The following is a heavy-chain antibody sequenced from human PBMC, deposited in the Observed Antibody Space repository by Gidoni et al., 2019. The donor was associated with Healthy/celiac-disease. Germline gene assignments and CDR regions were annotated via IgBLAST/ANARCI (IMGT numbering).Heavy chain of an antibody. D-gene: IGHD6-6*01. CDR3: ARESIAARIYYYYGMDV. J-gene: IGHJ6*02. Sequence: QVQLQESGPGLVKPSETLSLTCTVSCGSISSYYCSWIRQPAWKGLDWIGRIYTSGSNNYNPSLKSRVTMSVYTSKNQFSLKLSSVTAADTAVYYWARESIAARIYYYYGMDVWGQGTTVTVSS. CDR2: IYTSGSN. V-gene: IGHV4-4*07. CDR1: CGSISSYY.